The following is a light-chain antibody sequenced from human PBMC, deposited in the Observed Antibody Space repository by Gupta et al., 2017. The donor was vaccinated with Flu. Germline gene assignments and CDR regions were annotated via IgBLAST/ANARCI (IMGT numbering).Light chain of an antibody. CDR2: END. V-gene: IGLV1-51*02. Sequence: QSVLTQPPSLSAVPGQKVTISCSATSSNFATASVAWYQKLPGTVPKVLIFENDKRLSGVPDRFSGSRSGTSATLDITGLQTGDEADYYCATWDSSLPGAGFGGGTKLTV. CDR1: SSNFATAS. CDR3: ATWDSSLPGAG. J-gene: IGLJ3*02.